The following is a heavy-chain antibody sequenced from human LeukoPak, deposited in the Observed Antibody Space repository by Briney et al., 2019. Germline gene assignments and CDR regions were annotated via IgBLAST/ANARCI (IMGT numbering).Heavy chain of an antibody. D-gene: IGHD3-22*01. Sequence: GASVKVSCKASGYTFTSYYMHWVRQAPGQGLEWMGIINPSGGSTSYAQKFQGRVTMTRDTSTSTVYMELSSRRSEDTAVYHCAREKHDSSGYYPTWNYWGQGTLVTVSS. CDR1: GYTFTSYY. CDR2: INPSGGST. CDR3: AREKHDSSGYYPTWNY. V-gene: IGHV1-46*03. J-gene: IGHJ4*02.